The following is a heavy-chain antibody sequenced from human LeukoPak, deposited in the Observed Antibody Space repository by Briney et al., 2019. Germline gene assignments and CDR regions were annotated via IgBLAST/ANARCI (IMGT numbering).Heavy chain of an antibody. CDR3: VRDPYPSIAVAGSIDY. V-gene: IGHV1-46*01. CDR2: INPSGGST. Sequence: ASVKVSCKASGYTFTSYYMHWVRQAPGQGLEWMGIINPSGGSTSYAQKFRGRVTMTRDTSTSTVYMELSSLRSEDTAVYYCVRDPYPSIAVAGSIDYWGEGPVVRVS. CDR1: GYTFTSYY. J-gene: IGHJ4*02. D-gene: IGHD6-19*01.